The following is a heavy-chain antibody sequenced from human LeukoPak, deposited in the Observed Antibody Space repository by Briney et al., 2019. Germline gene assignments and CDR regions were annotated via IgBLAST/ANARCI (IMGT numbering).Heavy chain of an antibody. D-gene: IGHD3-10*01. Sequence: ASVEVSCKASGYTFTSYYMHWVRQAPGQGLEWMGIINPSGGSTSYAQKFQGRVTMTRDTSTSTVYMGLSSLRSEDTAVYYCASSNHLLHYGSGSWAFDYWGQGTLVTVSS. J-gene: IGHJ4*02. CDR2: INPSGGST. CDR3: ASSNHLLHYGSGSWAFDY. CDR1: GYTFTSYY. V-gene: IGHV1-46*01.